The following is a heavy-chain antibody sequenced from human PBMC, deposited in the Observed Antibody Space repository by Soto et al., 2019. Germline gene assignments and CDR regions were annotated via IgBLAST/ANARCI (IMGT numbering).Heavy chain of an antibody. CDR2: IIPIFGTA. Sequence: ASVKVSCKASGGTFSSYAISWVRQAPGQGLEWMGGIIPIFGTANYAQKFQGRVTITADKSTSTAYMEMNSLTTEDTAVYYCVRDTYFSDSSGYTRCFDHWGQGTLVTVSS. CDR3: VRDTYFSDSSGYTRCFDH. J-gene: IGHJ5*02. D-gene: IGHD3-22*01. V-gene: IGHV1-69*06. CDR1: GGTFSSYA.